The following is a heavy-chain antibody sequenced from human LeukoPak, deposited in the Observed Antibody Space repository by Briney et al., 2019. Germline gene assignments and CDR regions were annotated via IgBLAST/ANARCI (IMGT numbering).Heavy chain of an antibody. CDR1: GFSFSTYS. J-gene: IGHJ4*02. V-gene: IGHV3-23*01. D-gene: IGHD3-16*01. Sequence: GGSLRLSCAASGFSFSTYSMIWVRQAPGKGLEWVSAISGSGGSTYYADSVKGRFTISRDNSKNTLYLQMNSLRAEDTAVYYCAKEAPVWGDYAPSPIDYWGQGTLVTVSS. CDR2: ISGSGGST. CDR3: AKEAPVWGDYAPSPIDY.